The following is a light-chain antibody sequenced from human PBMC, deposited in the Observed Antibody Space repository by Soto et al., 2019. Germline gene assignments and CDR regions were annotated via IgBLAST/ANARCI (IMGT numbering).Light chain of an antibody. CDR3: SSYTSSSTYV. CDR1: SSDVGNYNR. V-gene: IGLV2-18*02. J-gene: IGLJ1*01. Sequence: QSAQTQPPSVSGSPGQSVTISCTGTSSDVGNYNRVSWYQQPPGTAPKVIIYEVSNRPSGVPDRFSGSKSGNTASLTISGLQAEDEADYYCSSYTSSSTYVFGTGTKVTVL. CDR2: EVS.